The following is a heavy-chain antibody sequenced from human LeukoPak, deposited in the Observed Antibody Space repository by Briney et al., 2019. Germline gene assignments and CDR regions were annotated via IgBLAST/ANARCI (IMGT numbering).Heavy chain of an antibody. D-gene: IGHD3-16*01. CDR3: ARDHHYDYVWGSFPDY. J-gene: IGHJ4*02. CDR2: VHDYGST. V-gene: IGHV4-59*11. CDR1: GVSIKSHY. Sequence: PSETLSLTCTVSGVSIKSHYWSWIRQPPGKGLEWIGYVHDYGSTNSNPSLKSRVSISVDTSKNQFSLKLSSVTAADTAVYYCARDHHYDYVWGSFPDYWGQGTLVTVSS.